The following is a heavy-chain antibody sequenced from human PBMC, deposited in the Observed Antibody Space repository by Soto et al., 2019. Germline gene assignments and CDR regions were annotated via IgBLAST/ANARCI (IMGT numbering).Heavy chain of an antibody. J-gene: IGHJ6*02. CDR1: GGSISSGGYS. CDR3: ARDGGYYYYGMDV. Sequence: QLQLQESGSGLVKPSQTLSLSCAVSGGSISSGGYSWSWIRQPPGKGLAWIGYIFHSGNTYYNPSLKSRVTISVDRSENQFSLKLTSVTAADTAVYYCARDGGYYYYGMDVWGQGTTVIVSS. CDR2: IFHSGNT. V-gene: IGHV4-30-2*01. D-gene: IGHD3-16*01.